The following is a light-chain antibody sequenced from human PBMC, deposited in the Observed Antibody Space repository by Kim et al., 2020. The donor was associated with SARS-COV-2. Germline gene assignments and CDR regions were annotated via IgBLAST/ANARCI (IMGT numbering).Light chain of an antibody. CDR1: ESISVW. V-gene: IGKV1-5*01. Sequence: DIQMTQSPSTLSASIGDRVTITCRASESISVWVAWYQQKPGKAPKLLIYDASTLESGVPSRFSGRGSGTEFTLTIRSLQPDSFAAYYCLQYGGKSATFGQGPKLEI. CDR2: DAS. CDR3: LQYGGKSAT. J-gene: IGKJ2*01.